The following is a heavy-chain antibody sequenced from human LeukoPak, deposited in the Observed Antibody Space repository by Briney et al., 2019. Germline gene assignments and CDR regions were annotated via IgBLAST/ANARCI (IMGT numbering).Heavy chain of an antibody. CDR2: IRSSGNTI. V-gene: IGHV3-11*04. CDR1: GFTFSDYY. Sequence: PWGSLRLSCAASGFTFSDYYMSWIRQAPGKGLEWVSYIRSSGNTIYYADSVKGRFTISRDNAKNSLYVQMNSLRAADTAVYYCARGRSHYYGSGNYYYYYYMDVWGKGTTVTVSS. J-gene: IGHJ6*03. D-gene: IGHD3-10*01. CDR3: ARGRSHYYGSGNYYYYYYMDV.